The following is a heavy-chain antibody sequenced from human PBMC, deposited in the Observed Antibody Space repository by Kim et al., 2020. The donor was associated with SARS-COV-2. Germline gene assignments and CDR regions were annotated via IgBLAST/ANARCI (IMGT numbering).Heavy chain of an antibody. CDR1: GGSISSSSYY. CDR3: ARAYCSSTSCYFGYYYYGMDV. J-gene: IGHJ6*02. Sequence: SETLSLTCTVSGGSISSSSYYWGWIRQPPGKGLEWIGSIYYSGSTYYNPSLKSRVTISVDTSKNQFSLKLSSVTAADTAVYYCARAYCSSTSCYFGYYYYGMDVWGQGTTVTVSS. D-gene: IGHD2-2*01. V-gene: IGHV4-39*01. CDR2: IYYSGST.